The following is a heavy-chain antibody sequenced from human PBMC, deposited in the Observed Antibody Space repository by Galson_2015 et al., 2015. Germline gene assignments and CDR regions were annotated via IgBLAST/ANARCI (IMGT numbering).Heavy chain of an antibody. CDR3: AKNGAGELPYFDS. V-gene: IGHV1-3*04. J-gene: IGHJ4*02. Sequence: SVKVSCKASGYTFTNYAMHWVRQAPGQRLEWLGWIITGNGNIKISQKFQGRVSITRDTSAATAYMELSSLRSEDTAVYYCAKNGAGELPYFDSWSQGTLVTVSS. D-gene: IGHD1-26*01. CDR1: GYTFTNYA. CDR2: IITGNGNI.